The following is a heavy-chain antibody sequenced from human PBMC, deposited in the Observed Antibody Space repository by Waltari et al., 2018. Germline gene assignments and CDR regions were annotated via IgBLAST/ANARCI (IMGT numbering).Heavy chain of an antibody. CDR3: VKELDSSGYLSFFDY. V-gene: IGHV3-30*18. J-gene: IGHJ4*02. Sequence: VQLVESGGGVVQSGKSLRLSCAASGFSFRSYGMKWVRQAPGKGWKLLAVVSGDGTIKLIADALKGRFTISRDNSKTTLSLQMNNLTPEDTAVYYCVKELDSSGYLSFFDYWGQGTRVTVSS. CDR2: VSGDGTIK. D-gene: IGHD3-22*01. CDR1: GFSFRSYG.